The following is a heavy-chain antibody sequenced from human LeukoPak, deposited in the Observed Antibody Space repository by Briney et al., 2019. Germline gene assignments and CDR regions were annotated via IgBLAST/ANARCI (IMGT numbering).Heavy chain of an antibody. CDR2: ISGSGGST. J-gene: IGHJ4*02. CDR1: GFTFSSYA. Sequence: PGGSLRLSCAASGFTFSSYAMSWVRQAPGKGLEWVSAISGSGGSTYYADSVKGRFTISRDNSKNTLYLQMNSLRAEDTAVYYCAKDQEKSLYYGSGSRKPYDYWGQGTLVTASS. CDR3: AKDQEKSLYYGSGSRKPYDY. V-gene: IGHV3-23*01. D-gene: IGHD3-10*01.